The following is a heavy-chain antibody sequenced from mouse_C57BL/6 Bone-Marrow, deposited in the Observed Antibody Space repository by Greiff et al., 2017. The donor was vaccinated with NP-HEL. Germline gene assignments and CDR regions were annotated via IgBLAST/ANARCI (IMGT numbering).Heavy chain of an antibody. CDR2: IDPSDSYT. CDR1: GYTFTSYW. CDR3: ARGGNYHYFDY. V-gene: IGHV1-69*01. D-gene: IGHD2-1*01. J-gene: IGHJ2*01. Sequence: QVQLKQPGAELVMPGASVKLSCKASGYTFTSYWMHWVKQRPGQGLEWIGEIDPSDSYTNYNQKFKGKSTLTVDKSSSTAYMQLSSLTSEDSAVYYCARGGNYHYFDYWGQGTTLTVSS.